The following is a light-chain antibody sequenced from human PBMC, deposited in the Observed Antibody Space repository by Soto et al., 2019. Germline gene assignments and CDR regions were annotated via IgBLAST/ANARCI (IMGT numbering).Light chain of an antibody. CDR1: QSLLHSNGYNY. Sequence: DIVTTQSPLSLPVTPGEPASISCRSSQSLLHSNGYNYLDWYLQKPGQSPQLLIYLGSNRASGVPDRFSGSGSGTDFTLKISRVEAEDVGVYYCMQALQTPRYTFGQGTKLEIK. CDR3: MQALQTPRYT. CDR2: LGS. J-gene: IGKJ2*01. V-gene: IGKV2-28*01.